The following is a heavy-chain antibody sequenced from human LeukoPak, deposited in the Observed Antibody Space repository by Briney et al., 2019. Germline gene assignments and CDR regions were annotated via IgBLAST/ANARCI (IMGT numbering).Heavy chain of an antibody. Sequence: GGSLRLSCAASGFTFSSYEMNWVRQAPGKGLEWVSYISSNGSPIFYADSVKGRFTISRDNAKNSLSLLMNSLRAEDTAVYYCARDGGSGILDWGQGTLVTVSS. J-gene: IGHJ4*02. V-gene: IGHV3-48*03. CDR1: GFTFSSYE. CDR2: ISSNGSPI. D-gene: IGHD3-10*01. CDR3: ARDGGSGILD.